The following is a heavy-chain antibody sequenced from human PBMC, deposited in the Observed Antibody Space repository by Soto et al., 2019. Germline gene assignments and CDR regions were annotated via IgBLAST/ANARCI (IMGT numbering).Heavy chain of an antibody. J-gene: IGHJ4*02. Sequence: SETLSLTCAVSGYSISSSNWWGWIRQPPGKGLEWFGYIYYIGSTYYNPSLKIRVPMSVDTSKNQFSLKLSFVTAVDTAVYYCARVYDYGDYGFDYWGQGTLVTVSS. CDR3: ARVYDYGDYGFDY. V-gene: IGHV4-28*01. D-gene: IGHD4-17*01. CDR1: GYSISSSNW. CDR2: IYYIGST.